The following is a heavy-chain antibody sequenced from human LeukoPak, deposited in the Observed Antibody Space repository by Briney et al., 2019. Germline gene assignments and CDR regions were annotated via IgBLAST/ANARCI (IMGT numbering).Heavy chain of an antibody. J-gene: IGHJ6*03. CDR3: ATEGTLPYCNGVTCHSGYYYGYMDV. V-gene: IGHV4-4*07. CDR2: INPSGSG. D-gene: IGHD2-15*01. CDR1: GGSINNYY. Sequence: PSETLSLTCTVSGGSINNYYWSWIRQPAAKGLEWIGRINPSGSGDFNPSLQSRVTMSFDTSKNQFSLKLISVTATDTAVYFCATEGTLPYCNGVTCHSGYYYGYMDVWGKGTTVTISS.